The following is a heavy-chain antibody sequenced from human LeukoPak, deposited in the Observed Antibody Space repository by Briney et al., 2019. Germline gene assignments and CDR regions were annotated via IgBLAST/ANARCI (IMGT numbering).Heavy chain of an antibody. Sequence: ASVKVSCKASGYTLPSYGISWLRQAPRQGLEWMGWINAYNGNTNNAQKLQGRVNMSTDTSTSTAYIELRSLRSDETAVYYCARRTGHRSAEDAFDIWGQGTMVTVSS. CDR3: ARRTGHRSAEDAFDI. D-gene: IGHD3-3*01. CDR2: INAYNGNT. J-gene: IGHJ3*02. CDR1: GYTLPSYG. V-gene: IGHV1-18*01.